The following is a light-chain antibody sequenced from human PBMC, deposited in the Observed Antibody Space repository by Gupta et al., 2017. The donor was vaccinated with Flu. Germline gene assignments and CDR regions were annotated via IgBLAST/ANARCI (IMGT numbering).Light chain of an antibody. CDR2: DVS. J-gene: IGLJ2*01. CDR3: CSYAGSYTPVV. CDR1: SSDVGGYNY. V-gene: IGLV2-11*01. Sequence: SALPQPRSVSGSPGPSVTISCTGTSSDVGGYNYVSWYQQHPGKAPKLMIYDVSKRPSGVPDRFSGSKSGNTASLTISGLQAEDEADYYCCSYAGSYTPVVFGGGTKLTVL.